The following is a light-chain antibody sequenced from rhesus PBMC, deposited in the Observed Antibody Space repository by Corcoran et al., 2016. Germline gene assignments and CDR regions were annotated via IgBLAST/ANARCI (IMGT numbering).Light chain of an antibody. Sequence: EIVMRQSPTTLALSPGERATLSCRASQRVSSYLAWYQQTPGQAPRLLIYGASRRATGIPDRFSGSGSGTVFTLTFSSLEPEDVGVYFCLQSSNWPHTFGGGTKVEIK. CDR2: GAS. CDR3: LQSSNWPHT. J-gene: IGKJ4*01. CDR1: QRVSSY. V-gene: IGKV3-24*04.